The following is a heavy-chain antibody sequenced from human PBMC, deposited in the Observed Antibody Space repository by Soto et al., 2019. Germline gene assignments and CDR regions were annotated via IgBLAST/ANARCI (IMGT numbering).Heavy chain of an antibody. CDR2: IGGGRSGT. Sequence: EVQLLESGGGLVQPGGSLRLSCAASGFTFSTYAMSWVRQAPGKGLQWVAAIGGGRSGTYYADSVRGRFTLSRDDSTNTLDLQMNSLGAEDTAIYYGAKGSLGYCSGDICCFFNFWGQGTLVTVSS. CDR3: AKGSLGYCSGDICCFFNF. V-gene: IGHV3-23*01. D-gene: IGHD2-15*01. CDR1: GFTFSTYA. J-gene: IGHJ4*02.